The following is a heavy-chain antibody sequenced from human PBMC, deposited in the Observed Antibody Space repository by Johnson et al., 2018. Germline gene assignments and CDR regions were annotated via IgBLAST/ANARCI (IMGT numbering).Heavy chain of an antibody. D-gene: IGHD2-2*01. CDR2: ISYDGSNK. CDR3: AKDLSSIPPECFHH. J-gene: IGHJ1*01. Sequence: VQLVESGGGVVQPGRSXRLSCAASGFTFSSYGMHWVRQAPGKGLEWVAVISYDGSNKYYAASVKGRFTISRDNSKKPVYLQLNTLRAEDTAVYYCAKDLSSIPPECFHHWGQGTLVTVSS. CDR1: GFTFSSYG. V-gene: IGHV3-30*18.